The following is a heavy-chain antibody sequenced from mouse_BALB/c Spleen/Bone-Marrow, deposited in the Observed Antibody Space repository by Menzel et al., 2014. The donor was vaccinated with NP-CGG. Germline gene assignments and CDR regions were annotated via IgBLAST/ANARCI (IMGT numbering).Heavy chain of an antibody. CDR1: GYTFTSYC. D-gene: IGHD2-1*01. Sequence: ELVKPGASVKLSCKASGYTFTSYCINWIKQRPGQGLEWIGRIAPGSGSTYYNEMFKGKACLTVDTCSSCGDIQLSSLSSDDSAVVCGFCCFLGYGNYDWFAYW. V-gene: IGHV1S41*01. J-gene: IGHJ3*01. CDR3: FCCFLGYGNYDWFAY. CDR2: IAPGSGST.